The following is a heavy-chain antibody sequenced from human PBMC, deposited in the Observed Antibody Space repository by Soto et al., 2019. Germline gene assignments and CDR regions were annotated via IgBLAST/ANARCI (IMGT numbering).Heavy chain of an antibody. CDR2: INRDGSES. D-gene: IGHD2-2*01. Sequence: EALLVESGGGLVQPGGSLRLSCAASGFTFSGYWMSWVRQAPGKGLEWVASINRDGSESHYVDSVKGRFTISSDNAKSSVYLQMKSLRAEDTAVYYCARDPGPRPAAIRGLGWFDPWGQGTLVTVSS. V-gene: IGHV3-7*03. CDR1: GFTFSGYW. CDR3: ARDPGPRPAAIRGLGWFDP. J-gene: IGHJ5*02.